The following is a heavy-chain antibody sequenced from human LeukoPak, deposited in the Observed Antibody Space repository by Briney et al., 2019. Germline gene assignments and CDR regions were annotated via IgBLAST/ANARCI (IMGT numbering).Heavy chain of an antibody. D-gene: IGHD6-13*01. CDR1: GGSISSYY. CDR2: IYTSGST. CDR3: ARDLTRYSSSWPDAFDI. J-gene: IGHJ3*02. V-gene: IGHV4-4*07. Sequence: SETLSLTCTVSGGSISSYYWSWIRQPAGKGLEWIGRIYTSGSTNYNPSLKSRVTMSVDTSKNQFSLKLSSVTAADTAVYYCARDLTRYSSSWPDAFDICGQGTMVTVSS.